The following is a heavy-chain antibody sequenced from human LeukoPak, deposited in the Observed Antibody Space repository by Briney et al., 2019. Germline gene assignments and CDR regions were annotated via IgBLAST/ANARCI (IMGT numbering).Heavy chain of an antibody. V-gene: IGHV4-39*01. Sequence: SETLSLTCTVSGGSISSSSYYWGWIRQPPGKGLEWIGSIYYSGSTYYNPSLKSRVTISVDTSKNQFSLKLSSVTAADTAVYYCARRIRLWLDYWGQGTLVTVSS. CDR3: ARRIRLWLDY. D-gene: IGHD5-18*01. CDR1: GGSISSSSYY. CDR2: IYYSGST. J-gene: IGHJ4*02.